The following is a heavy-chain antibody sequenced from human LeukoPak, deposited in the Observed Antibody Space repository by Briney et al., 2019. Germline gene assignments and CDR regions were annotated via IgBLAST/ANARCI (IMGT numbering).Heavy chain of an antibody. Sequence: KSGGSLRLSCAASGFTFTNAWMNWVRQAPGKGLEWVGRIKRNIDGGTTDYAAPVKGGFTISRDDSKNTLYLQMDSLKTEDTAVYYCSTYSNGWSSYWGQGTLVTVSS. CDR3: STYSNGWSSY. J-gene: IGHJ4*02. CDR1: GFTFTNAW. CDR2: IKRNIDGGTT. V-gene: IGHV3-15*07. D-gene: IGHD6-19*01.